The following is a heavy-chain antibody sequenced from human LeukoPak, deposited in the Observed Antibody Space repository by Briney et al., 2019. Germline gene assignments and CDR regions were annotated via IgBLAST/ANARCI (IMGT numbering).Heavy chain of an antibody. D-gene: IGHD1-26*01. CDR3: ARVGGSSYYYYAMDV. J-gene: IGHJ6*02. Sequence: PSETLSLTCTVSGDSMSSGDYFWTWIRQHPGKGLEWIGYIYDNGSPYYNPSLKSRVTISLDTSTKQFSLNLNSVTAADTAVYYCARVGGSSYYYYAMDVWGQGTTVTVSS. V-gene: IGHV4-31*03. CDR2: IYDNGSP. CDR1: GDSMSSGDYF.